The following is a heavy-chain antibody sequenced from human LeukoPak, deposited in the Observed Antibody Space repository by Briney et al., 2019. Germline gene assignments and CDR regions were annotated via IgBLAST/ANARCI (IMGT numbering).Heavy chain of an antibody. Sequence: ASVKASCKASGYTFTRYDINWVRQATGQGLEWMGWMKPNSGNTGYAQKFQGRVTMTRDTSTNTAYMELRSLTSEDTAVYYCAKEDDSSGYLTHYWGQGTQVTVYS. V-gene: IGHV1-8*01. D-gene: IGHD3-22*01. CDR3: AKEDDSSGYLTHY. CDR1: GYTFTRYD. CDR2: MKPNSGNT. J-gene: IGHJ4*02.